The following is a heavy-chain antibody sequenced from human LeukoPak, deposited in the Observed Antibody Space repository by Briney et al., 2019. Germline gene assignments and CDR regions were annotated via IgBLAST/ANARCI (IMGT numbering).Heavy chain of an antibody. D-gene: IGHD5-18*01. CDR2: IYYSGST. CDR3: ARDRGYSYGFYDY. J-gene: IGHJ4*02. V-gene: IGHV4-31*03. Sequence: SETLSLTCTVSGGSISSSSYYWGWIRQPPGKGLEWIGYIYYSGSTYYNPSLKSRVTISVDTSKNQFSLKLSSVTAADTAVYYCARDRGYSYGFYDYWGQGTLVTVSS. CDR1: GGSISSSSYY.